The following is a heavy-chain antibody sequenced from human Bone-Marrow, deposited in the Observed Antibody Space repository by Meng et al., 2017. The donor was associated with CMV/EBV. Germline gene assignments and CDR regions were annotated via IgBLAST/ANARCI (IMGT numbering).Heavy chain of an antibody. D-gene: IGHD1-26*01. CDR3: ARVPRSRFGSLHFDY. CDR2: IKQDGSEK. J-gene: IGHJ4*02. Sequence: GESLKISCAASGFTFSNYWMNWVRQAPGKGLEWVANIKQDGSEKYYVDSVKGRFTISRDNAKNSLYLQMNSLRAEDTAVYYCARVPRSRFGSLHFDYWGQGTLVTVSS. CDR1: GFTFSNYW. V-gene: IGHV3-7*01.